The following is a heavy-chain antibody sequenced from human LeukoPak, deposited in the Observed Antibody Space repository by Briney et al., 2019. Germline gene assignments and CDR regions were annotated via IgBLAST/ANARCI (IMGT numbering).Heavy chain of an antibody. J-gene: IGHJ4*02. CDR2: IYYSGST. CDR1: GGSISSYY. CDR3: ARGNTAMVAYYFDY. Sequence: SETLSLTCTVSGGSISSYYWSWIRQPPGKGLEWIGYIYYSGSTNYNPSLKSRVTTSVDTSKNQFSLKLSSVTAADTAVYYCARGNTAMVAYYFDYWGQGTLVTVSS. V-gene: IGHV4-59*01. D-gene: IGHD5-18*01.